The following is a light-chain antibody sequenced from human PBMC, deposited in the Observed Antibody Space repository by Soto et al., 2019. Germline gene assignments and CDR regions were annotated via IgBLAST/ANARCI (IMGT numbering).Light chain of an antibody. J-gene: IGLJ1*01. V-gene: IGLV2-14*01. CDR2: EVS. CDR3: SSYTSSSTPYV. CDR1: SSDVGGYKY. Sequence: SVLTQPASVSGSPGQPITISCTGTSSDVGGYKYVSWYQQHPGKAPKLMIYEVSNRPSGVSNRFSGSKSGNTASLTISGLQAEDEADYYCSSYTSSSTPYVFGTGTKVTVL.